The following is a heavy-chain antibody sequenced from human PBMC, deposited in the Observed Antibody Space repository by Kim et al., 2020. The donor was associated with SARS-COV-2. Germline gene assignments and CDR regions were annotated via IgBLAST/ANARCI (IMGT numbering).Heavy chain of an antibody. CDR3: TRVRIAVAGTRGYYFDY. D-gene: IGHD6-19*01. Sequence: VKGRFTISRDDSKSIAYLQMNSLKTEDTAVYYCTRVRIAVAGTRGYYFDYWGQGTLVTVSS. V-gene: IGHV3-49*02. J-gene: IGHJ4*02.